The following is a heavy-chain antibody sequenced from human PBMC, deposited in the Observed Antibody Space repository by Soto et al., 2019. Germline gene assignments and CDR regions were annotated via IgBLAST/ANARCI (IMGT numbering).Heavy chain of an antibody. J-gene: IGHJ4*01. D-gene: IGHD6-19*01. Sequence: QVLLVQSGAEVKKPGSSVKVSCKASGVSFSDSTISWVRQAPGQGLEWMGKIIPILGIPNFAQKFQGRVTITADKSTNTAYMELSSLRSEATAVYYCGTDSVSDWRPGVGYWGHGTLVNLSS. V-gene: IGHV1-69*02. CDR1: GVSFSDST. CDR2: IIPILGIP. CDR3: GTDSVSDWRPGVGY.